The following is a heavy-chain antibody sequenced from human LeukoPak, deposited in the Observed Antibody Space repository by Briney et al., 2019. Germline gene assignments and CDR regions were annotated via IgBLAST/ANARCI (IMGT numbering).Heavy chain of an antibody. Sequence: GRSLRLFCAASGFTFPSYAMSWVRQAPGRGLEWIAAISGGGSHSWHADSVKGRFTISSDNSRDTLYLQMNSLRVGDTAVYYCARESAWACHGVRCYPLDNWGQGALVTVSS. CDR2: ISGGGSHS. V-gene: IGHV3-23*01. D-gene: IGHD2-8*01. CDR3: ARESAWACHGVRCYPLDN. CDR1: GFTFPSYA. J-gene: IGHJ4*02.